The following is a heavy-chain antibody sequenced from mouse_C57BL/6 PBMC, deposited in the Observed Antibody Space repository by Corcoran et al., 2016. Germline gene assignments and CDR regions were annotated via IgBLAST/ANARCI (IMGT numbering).Heavy chain of an antibody. D-gene: IGHD1-1*01. CDR2: INTYSGVP. V-gene: IGHV9-3*01. J-gene: IGHJ1*03. Sequence: QIQLVQSGPELKKPRETVKISCKASGYTFTTYGMSWVKQAPGKGLKWMGWINTYSGVPTYADDFKGRFAFSLETSASTAYLQINNLKNEDTATYFCARRYYGSSPHWYFYVWGTGIPVTVSS. CDR1: GYTFTTYG. CDR3: ARRYYGSSPHWYFYV.